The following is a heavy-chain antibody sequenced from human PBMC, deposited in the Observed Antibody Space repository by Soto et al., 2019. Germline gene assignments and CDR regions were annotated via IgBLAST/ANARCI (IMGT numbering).Heavy chain of an antibody. V-gene: IGHV4-31*03. CDR2: IYYSGST. CDR3: ARGLRHYYDSSGYKYYFDY. CDR1: GGSISSGGYY. Sequence: SETLSLTCTVSGGSISSGGYYWSWIRQHPGKGLEWIGYIYYSGSTYYNPSLKSRVTISVDTSKNQFSLKLSSVTAADTAVYYCARGLRHYYDSSGYKYYFDYWGQGTLVTVSS. J-gene: IGHJ4*02. D-gene: IGHD3-22*01.